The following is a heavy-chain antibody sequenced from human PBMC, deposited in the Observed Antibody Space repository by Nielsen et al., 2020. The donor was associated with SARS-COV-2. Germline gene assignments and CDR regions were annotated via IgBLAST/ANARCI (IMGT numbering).Heavy chain of an antibody. V-gene: IGHV1-46*01. CDR2: INPSGGST. CDR1: GYTFTSYY. Sequence: ASVKVSCKASGYTFTSYYMHWVRQAPGQGLEWMGIINPSGGSTSYAQKFQGRVTMTRDTSTSTVYMELSSLRSDDTAVYYCAIVGLRDLRFLGLWGQGTLVTVSS. J-gene: IGHJ4*02. D-gene: IGHD3-3*01. CDR3: AIVGLRDLRFLGL.